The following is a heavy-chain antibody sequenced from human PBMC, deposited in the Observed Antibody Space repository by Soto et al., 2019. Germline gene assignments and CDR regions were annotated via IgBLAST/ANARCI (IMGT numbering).Heavy chain of an antibody. V-gene: IGHV6-1*01. D-gene: IGHD6-19*01. J-gene: IGHJ6*02. CDR3: ARLPGDSSGWAQGYYGMDV. CDR1: GDSVSSNSAA. Sequence: PSQTLSLTCAISGDSVSSNSAAWNWIRQSPSRGLEWLGRTYYRSKWYNDYAVSVKSRITINPDTSKNQFSLQLNSVTPEDTAVYYCARLPGDSSGWAQGYYGMDVWGQGTTVTVSS. CDR2: TYYRSKWYN.